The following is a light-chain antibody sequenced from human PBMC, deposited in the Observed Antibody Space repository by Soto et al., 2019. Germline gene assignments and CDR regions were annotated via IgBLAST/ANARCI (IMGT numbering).Light chain of an antibody. CDR3: QQYGDLPLT. J-gene: IGKJ4*01. V-gene: IGKV3-15*01. CDR2: ATS. CDR1: QSVGNN. Sequence: EIVVTQSPATLSVSPGERATLSCRASQSVGNNFAWYQQKPGQAPRLLIFATSTRATGVPARFSGSGSGTEFTLTISSLQSEDFAVYYCQQYGDLPLTVGGGAKVEIE.